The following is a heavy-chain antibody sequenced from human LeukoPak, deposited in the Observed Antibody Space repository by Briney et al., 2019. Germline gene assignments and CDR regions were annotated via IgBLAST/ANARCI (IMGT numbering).Heavy chain of an antibody. CDR2: IIPIFGIA. CDR3: ARAPSYYDSSGYYEGDAFDI. Sequence: SVKVSFKASGGTFISYAISWVRQAPGQGLEWMGRIIPIFGIANYAQKFQGRVTITADKSTSTAYMELSSLRSEDTAVYYCARAPSYYDSSGYYEGDAFDIWGQGTMVTVSS. CDR1: GGTFISYA. J-gene: IGHJ3*02. D-gene: IGHD3-22*01. V-gene: IGHV1-69*04.